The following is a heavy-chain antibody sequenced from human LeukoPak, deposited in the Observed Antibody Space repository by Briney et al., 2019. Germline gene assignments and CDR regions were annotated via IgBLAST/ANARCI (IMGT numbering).Heavy chain of an antibody. Sequence: PSETLSLTCGVSGGSFSTFYWSWIRQPPGKGLEWIGEINHSGATSYNPFLKSRVNISVDTSNNQFSLKLSSVTAADTAVYYCARGQESYGYGLDVWGQGTTVTVSS. CDR2: INHSGAT. V-gene: IGHV4-34*01. J-gene: IGHJ6*02. CDR3: ARGQESYGYGLDV. D-gene: IGHD5-18*01. CDR1: GGSFSTFY.